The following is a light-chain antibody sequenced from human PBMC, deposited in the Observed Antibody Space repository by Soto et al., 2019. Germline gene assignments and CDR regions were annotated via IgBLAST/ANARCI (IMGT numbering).Light chain of an antibody. J-gene: IGKJ1*01. Sequence: DMQMTQSPSTLSASVGDRVTITCRASQSISSWLAWYQQKPGKAPKLLIYDASSLESGVPSRFSGSGSGTEFTLTITSLQPDDFATYYCQQYNGFSRTFGQGTKV. V-gene: IGKV1-5*01. CDR1: QSISSW. CDR3: QQYNGFSRT. CDR2: DAS.